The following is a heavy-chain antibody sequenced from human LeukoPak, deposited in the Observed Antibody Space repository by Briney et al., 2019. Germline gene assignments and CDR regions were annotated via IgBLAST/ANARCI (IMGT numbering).Heavy chain of an antibody. CDR3: ASNSFSPLRLRSTVIAFFDY. V-gene: IGHV3-48*03. CDR2: ISSSGSHI. Sequence: GGSLRLSCAASGFTYSSYEMNWVRQAPGKGVVWVSYISSSGSHILYAVSVKGRFTISRANAKNSLYMQMNSLRAEDTAVYYCASNSFSPLRLRSTVIAFFDYWGQGNLVTVSS. D-gene: IGHD2-21*01. J-gene: IGHJ4*02. CDR1: GFTYSSYE.